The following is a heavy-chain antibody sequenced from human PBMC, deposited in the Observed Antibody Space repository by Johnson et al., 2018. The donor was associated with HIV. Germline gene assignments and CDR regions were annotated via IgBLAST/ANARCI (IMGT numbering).Heavy chain of an antibody. Sequence: QVQLVESGGGVVQPGRSLRLSCAASGFTFSSYGMHWVRQAPGKGLEWVAVIWYDGSNKYYADSVKGRFTIARDNSKNTLYLQMNSPRAEDTALYYCARDGGLITGAFDIWGQGTMVTVSS. CDR2: IWYDGSNK. J-gene: IGHJ3*02. CDR1: GFTFSSYG. D-gene: IGHD1-14*01. CDR3: ARDGGLITGAFDI. V-gene: IGHV3-33*01.